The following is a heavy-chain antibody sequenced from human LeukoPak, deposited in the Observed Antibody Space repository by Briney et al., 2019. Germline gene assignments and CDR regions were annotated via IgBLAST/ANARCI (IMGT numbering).Heavy chain of an antibody. CDR1: GFTFSSYS. CDR2: ISSSSSYI. Sequence: KAGGSLRLSCAASGFTFSSYSLNWVRQAPGKGLEWVSSISSSSSYIYYADSVKGRFTISRDNAKNSLYLQMNSLRAEDTAVYYCARDLSALTYYDFWSGYYPFDYWGQGTLVTVSS. V-gene: IGHV3-21*01. D-gene: IGHD3-3*01. CDR3: ARDLSALTYYDFWSGYYPFDY. J-gene: IGHJ4*02.